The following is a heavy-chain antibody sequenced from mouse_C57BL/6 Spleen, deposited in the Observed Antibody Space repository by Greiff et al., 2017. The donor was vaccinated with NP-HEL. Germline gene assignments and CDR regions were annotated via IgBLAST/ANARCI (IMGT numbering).Heavy chain of an antibody. J-gene: IGHJ4*01. CDR1: GFSLTSYG. Sequence: QVQLQQSGPGLVQPSQSLSITCTVSGFSLTSYGVHWVRQSPGKGLEWLGVIWRGGSTDYNAAFMSRLSITKDNSKSQVFFKMNSLQADDTAIYYCAKTEYYYGSSDYAMDYWGQGTSVTVSS. D-gene: IGHD1-1*01. CDR2: IWRGGST. CDR3: AKTEYYYGSSDYAMDY. V-gene: IGHV2-5*01.